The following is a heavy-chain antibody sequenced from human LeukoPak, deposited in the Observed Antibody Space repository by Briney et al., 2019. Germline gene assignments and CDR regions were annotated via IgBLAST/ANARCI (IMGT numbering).Heavy chain of an antibody. Sequence: PSETLSLTCAVYGGSFSGYYWSWVRQPPGKGLEWIGQIKHSGSTNYNPSLKSRGTISVDTSKNQFSLKLSSVTAADTTVYYCARGSLSPEEMATIRYYYGMDVWGQGTTVTVSS. D-gene: IGHD5-24*01. J-gene: IGHJ6*02. CDR2: IKHSGST. CDR3: ARGSLSPEEMATIRYYYGMDV. V-gene: IGHV4-34*01. CDR1: GGSFSGYY.